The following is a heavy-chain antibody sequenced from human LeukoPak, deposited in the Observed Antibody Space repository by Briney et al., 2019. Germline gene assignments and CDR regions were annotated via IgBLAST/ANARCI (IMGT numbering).Heavy chain of an antibody. Sequence: SETLSLTCAVYGGSFSGYYWSWIRQPPGKGLEWIGRIYTSGSTNYNPSLKSRVTMSVDTSKNQFSLKLSSVTAADTAVYYCARDLTTVTTHYYYYYMDVWGKGTTVTISS. J-gene: IGHJ6*03. CDR1: GGSFSGYY. D-gene: IGHD4-17*01. CDR2: IYTSGST. CDR3: ARDLTTVTTHYYYYYMDV. V-gene: IGHV4-59*10.